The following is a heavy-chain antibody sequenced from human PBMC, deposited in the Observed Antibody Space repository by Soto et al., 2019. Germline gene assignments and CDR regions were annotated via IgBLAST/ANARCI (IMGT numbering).Heavy chain of an antibody. Sequence: QVQLVQSGAEVTKPGASVKVSCKASGYTFRDYPVHWVRQAPGQKLEWMGWINGDDGRTRYSQNFQGRVTFTRDTSAKTAYMEVGSLRFEDTAVYYCARESEDLTSNFDYWGHGTLVTVSS. CDR3: ARESEDLTSNFDY. CDR1: GYTFRDYP. V-gene: IGHV1-3*01. J-gene: IGHJ4*01. CDR2: INGDDGRT.